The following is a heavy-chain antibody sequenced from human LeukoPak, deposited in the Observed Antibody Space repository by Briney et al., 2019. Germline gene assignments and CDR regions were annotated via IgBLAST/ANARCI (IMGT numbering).Heavy chain of an antibody. CDR1: GGSISSGGYY. D-gene: IGHD7-27*01. Sequence: NASETLSLTCTVSGGSISSGGYYWSWIRQPPGKGLEWIGYIYYSGSTNYNPSLKSRVTISVDTSKNQFSLNLSSVTAADTAVYYCARRVKLGIDWYFDLWGRGTLVTVSS. CDR2: IYYSGST. CDR3: ARRVKLGIDWYFDL. J-gene: IGHJ2*01. V-gene: IGHV4-61*08.